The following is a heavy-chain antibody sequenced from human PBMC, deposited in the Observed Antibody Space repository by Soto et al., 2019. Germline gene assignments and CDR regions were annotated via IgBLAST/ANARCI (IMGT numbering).Heavy chain of an antibody. Sequence: GGSLRLSCAASGFSFSISPMHWVRQAPGKGPEWVALISYDGTNKFYADSVKGRFTISRDNSKSTLYLQVDSLRPEDAAVYYCARDPKTSGGQHWAFNYSDSWGQGTLVTVSS. CDR1: GFSFSISP. D-gene: IGHD7-27*01. V-gene: IGHV3-30-3*01. J-gene: IGHJ4*02. CDR3: ARDPKTSGGQHWAFNYSDS. CDR2: ISYDGTNK.